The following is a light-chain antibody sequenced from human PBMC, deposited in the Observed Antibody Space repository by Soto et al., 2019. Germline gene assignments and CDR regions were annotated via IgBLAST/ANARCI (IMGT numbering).Light chain of an antibody. Sequence: QSVLTQPPSASGTPGQRVTISCSGSSSNIGSNTVNWYQQLPGTAPKLPIYSNNQRPSGVPDRFSGSKSGTSASLAISGPQSEDEADYYCAAWDDSLNGYVFGTGTKVTVL. CDR2: SNN. V-gene: IGLV1-44*01. CDR1: SSNIGSNT. J-gene: IGLJ1*01. CDR3: AAWDDSLNGYV.